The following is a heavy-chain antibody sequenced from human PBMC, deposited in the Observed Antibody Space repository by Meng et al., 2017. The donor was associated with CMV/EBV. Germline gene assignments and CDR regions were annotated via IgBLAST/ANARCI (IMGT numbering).Heavy chain of an antibody. CDR2: IYTSGST. CDR1: GCSISSYY. Sequence: QGQLRQGAPVRVKPSETLSPTCPVSGCSISSYYWSWIRQPAGKGLECIGRIYTSGSTNYNPCLKSRVTMSADTSKNQFSLKLSSVTAADTAVYYCARDSSGWYPHFDYWGQGTLVTVSS. D-gene: IGHD6-19*01. V-gene: IGHV4-4*07. CDR3: ARDSSGWYPHFDY. J-gene: IGHJ4*02.